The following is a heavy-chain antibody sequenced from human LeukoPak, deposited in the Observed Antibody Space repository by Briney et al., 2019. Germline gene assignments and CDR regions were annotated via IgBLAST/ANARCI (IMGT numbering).Heavy chain of an antibody. CDR2: IIPILGIA. D-gene: IGHD2-15*01. CDR3: ARIYCSGGSCYSHPPDY. Sequence: SVNVSCKASGGTFSSYAISWVRQAPGQGLEWMGRIIPILGIANYAQKFQGRVTITADKSTSTAYMELSSLRSEDTAVYYCARIYCSGGSCYSHPPDYWGQGTLVTVSS. V-gene: IGHV1-69*04. J-gene: IGHJ4*02. CDR1: GGTFSSYA.